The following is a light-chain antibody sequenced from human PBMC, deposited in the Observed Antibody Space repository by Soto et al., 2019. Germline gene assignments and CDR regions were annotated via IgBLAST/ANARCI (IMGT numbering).Light chain of an antibody. V-gene: IGLV2-8*01. CDR2: EVS. CDR1: SSDVGGYNY. Sequence: QSVLTQPPSASGSPGQSVTLSCTGTSSDVGGYNYVSWYQQHPGTAPKLMIYEVSKRPSGVPDRFSGYKSGNTASLTVSGLQAEDEADYYCTSYAGSNKYVVGTGTKLTVL. CDR3: TSYAGSNKYV. J-gene: IGLJ1*01.